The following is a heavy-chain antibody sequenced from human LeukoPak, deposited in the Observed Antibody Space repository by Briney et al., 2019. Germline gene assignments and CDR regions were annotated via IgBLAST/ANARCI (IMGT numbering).Heavy chain of an antibody. J-gene: IGHJ5*02. Sequence: GASVKVSCKASGGTFSSYAISWVRQAPGQGLEWMGGIIPIFGTANYAQKFQGRVTITADESTTTAYMELTGLRPEDTAVYYCAKDEGVANRWFDPWGQGTLVTVSS. D-gene: IGHD5-12*01. CDR3: AKDEGVANRWFDP. CDR2: IIPIFGTA. CDR1: GGTFSSYA. V-gene: IGHV1-69*01.